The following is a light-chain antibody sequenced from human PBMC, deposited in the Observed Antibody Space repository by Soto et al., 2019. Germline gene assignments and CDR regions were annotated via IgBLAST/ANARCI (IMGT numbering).Light chain of an antibody. Sequence: SYELTQPPSVSVAPGKTAKITCGGRNIGSKSVHWYQQKQGQAPVLVIYYDTDRPSGVPERLSGSNSGSTAALTISRVEAGDEADYYCQVWDIGSGVIFGGGTKLTVL. CDR1: NIGSKS. V-gene: IGLV3-21*04. J-gene: IGLJ2*01. CDR2: YDT. CDR3: QVWDIGSGVI.